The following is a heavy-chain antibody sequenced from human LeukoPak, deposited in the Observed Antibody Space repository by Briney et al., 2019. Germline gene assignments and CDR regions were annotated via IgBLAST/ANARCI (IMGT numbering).Heavy chain of an antibody. CDR1: GFTFSDYY. J-gene: IGHJ4*02. CDR3: ARDRAIFGILPPDY. CDR2: ISSSSSYT. D-gene: IGHD3-3*01. Sequence: PGGSLRLSCAASGFTFSDYYMSWIRQAPGKGLEWVSYISSSSSYTNYADSVKGRFTISRDNAKNSLYLQMNSLRAEDTAVYYCARDRAIFGILPPDYSGEGTLVTVSS. V-gene: IGHV3-11*06.